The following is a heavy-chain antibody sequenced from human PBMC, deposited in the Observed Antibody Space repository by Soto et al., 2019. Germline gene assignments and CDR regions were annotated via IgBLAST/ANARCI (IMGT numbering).Heavy chain of an antibody. CDR1: GFTFCSYW. Sequence: PGGSLRLSCAASGFTFCSYWMHWVRQAPGKGLVWVSRINSDGSSTSYADSVKGRFTISRDNAKNTLYLQMNSLRAEDTAVYYCATGKIFTMVRGVIIPYYYGMDVWGQGTTVTVSS. CDR3: ATGKIFTMVRGVIIPYYYGMDV. V-gene: IGHV3-74*01. D-gene: IGHD3-10*01. J-gene: IGHJ6*02. CDR2: INSDGSST.